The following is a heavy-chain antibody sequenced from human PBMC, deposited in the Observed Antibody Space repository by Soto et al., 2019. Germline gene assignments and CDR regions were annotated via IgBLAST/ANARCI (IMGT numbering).Heavy chain of an antibody. CDR3: ARRDGYNFDY. D-gene: IGHD5-12*01. Sequence: GGSLRLSCAASGFTFSSYAMHWVRQAPGKGLEWVAVISHDGSNTNYADSVKGRFTFSRDNSKDTVYLQMNSLRAEDTAVYYCARRDGYNFDYWGQGTLVTVST. J-gene: IGHJ4*02. V-gene: IGHV3-30*04. CDR2: ISHDGSNT. CDR1: GFTFSSYA.